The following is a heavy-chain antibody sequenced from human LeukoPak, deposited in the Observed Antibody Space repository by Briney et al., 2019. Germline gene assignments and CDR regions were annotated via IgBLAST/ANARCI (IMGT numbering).Heavy chain of an antibody. D-gene: IGHD7-27*01. CDR3: AKNPALTGEFDS. Sequence: ASVKVSCRASGYTFTGYYMHWVRQAPGQGLEWMGWINPNSGGTNYAQKFQGWVTMTRDTSISTAYMELSSLRSEDTAVYYCAKNPALTGEFDSWGQGTLVTVSS. CDR1: GYTFTGYY. J-gene: IGHJ4*02. V-gene: IGHV1-2*04. CDR2: INPNSGGT.